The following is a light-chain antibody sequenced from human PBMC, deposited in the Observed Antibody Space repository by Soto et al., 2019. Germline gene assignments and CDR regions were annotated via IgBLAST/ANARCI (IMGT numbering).Light chain of an antibody. CDR3: MQPLQSWT. CDR2: LGS. Sequence: DNVMSQFPICRPVTPALPASSSSRSCQSILHSNGYNYLDWYLQKPGQSPQHLIYLGSKRASGVPDRFSGSGSGTDFTLKISRVEAEDVGVYYCMQPLQSWTFGQGTKVDIK. J-gene: IGKJ1*01. V-gene: IGKV2-28*01. CDR1: QSILHSNGYNY.